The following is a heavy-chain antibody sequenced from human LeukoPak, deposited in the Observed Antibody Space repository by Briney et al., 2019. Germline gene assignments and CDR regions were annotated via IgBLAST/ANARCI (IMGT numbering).Heavy chain of an antibody. CDR1: GYSFTSYW. J-gene: IGHJ3*02. V-gene: IGHV5-51*01. D-gene: IGHD3-9*01. CDR3: ARKVVLRYFDWLGAFDI. CDR2: IYPGDSDT. Sequence: GESLKISCKGSGYSFTSYWIGWVRQMPGKGLEWMGFIYPGDSDTRYSPSFQGQVTISADKSISTAYLQWSSLKASDTAMYYCARKVVLRYFDWLGAFDIWGQGTMVTVSS.